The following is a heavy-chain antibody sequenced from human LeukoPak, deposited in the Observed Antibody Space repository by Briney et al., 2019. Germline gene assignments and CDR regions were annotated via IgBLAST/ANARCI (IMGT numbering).Heavy chain of an antibody. CDR1: GYTFTNYD. J-gene: IGHJ4*02. D-gene: IGHD6-13*01. Sequence: ASVKVSCKASGYTFTNYDINWVRQASGQGLEWMGWMNPNSGDTGSAQKFQGRVTMTSNTSISTAYMELSSLRSEDTAVYYCARGLRREQQLLRAFDYWGQGTPVTVSS. V-gene: IGHV1-8*01. CDR2: MNPNSGDT. CDR3: ARGLRREQQLLRAFDY.